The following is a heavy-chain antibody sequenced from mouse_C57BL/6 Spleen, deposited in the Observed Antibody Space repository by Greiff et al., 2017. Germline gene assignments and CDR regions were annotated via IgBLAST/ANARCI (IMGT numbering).Heavy chain of an antibody. D-gene: IGHD1-1*01. CDR1: GFSLTSYG. J-gene: IGHJ4*01. CDR2: IWRGGST. Sequence: VHLVESGPGLVQPSQSLSITCTVSGFSLTSYGVHWVRQSPGKGLEWLGVIWRGGSTDYNAAFMSRLSITKDNSKSQVFFKMNSLQADDTAIYYCAKTFTTVVAEAMDYWGQGTSVTVSS. V-gene: IGHV2-5*01. CDR3: AKTFTTVVAEAMDY.